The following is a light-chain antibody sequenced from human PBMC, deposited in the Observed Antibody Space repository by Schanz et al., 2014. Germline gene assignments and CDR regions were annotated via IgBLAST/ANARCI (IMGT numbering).Light chain of an antibody. Sequence: DIQMTQSPSSLSASVGDRLTITCRASQNIYTFLNWYQVKSGKAPRLLVYGASILESDIPSRFSGSGSGTDFTLTISSLQPEDSATYYCQQSFVVPPLVLGGGTRVEIK. CDR1: QNIYTF. CDR2: GAS. CDR3: QQSFVVPPLV. V-gene: IGKV1-39*01. J-gene: IGKJ4*01.